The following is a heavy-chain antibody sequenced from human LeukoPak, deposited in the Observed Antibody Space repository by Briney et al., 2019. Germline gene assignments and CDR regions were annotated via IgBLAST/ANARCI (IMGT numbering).Heavy chain of an antibody. D-gene: IGHD3-16*01. CDR1: GFTFSSYG. J-gene: IGHJ4*02. CDR3: ARGGRGGYYFDY. Sequence: GGSLRLSCAASGFTFSSYGMHWVRQAPGKGPEWVAVIWYDGSNKYYADSVKGRFTISRDNSKNTLYLQMNSLRAEDTAVYYCARGGRGGYYFDYWGQGTLVTVSS. V-gene: IGHV3-33*01. CDR2: IWYDGSNK.